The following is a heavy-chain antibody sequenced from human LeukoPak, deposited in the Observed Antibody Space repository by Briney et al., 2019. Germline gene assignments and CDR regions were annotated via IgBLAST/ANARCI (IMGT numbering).Heavy chain of an antibody. D-gene: IGHD6-19*01. J-gene: IGHJ6*04. V-gene: IGHV3-30*02. CDR1: GFTFSNYG. Sequence: GGSLRLSCGASGFTFSNYGMLWVRQAPGKGLEWVSFIRYDGNNKLYADSVKGRFTISRDNAKNSLYLQMNSLRAEDMAVYYCARDPGGYSSGGELDVWGKGTTVTVSS. CDR2: IRYDGNNK. CDR3: ARDPGGYSSGGELDV.